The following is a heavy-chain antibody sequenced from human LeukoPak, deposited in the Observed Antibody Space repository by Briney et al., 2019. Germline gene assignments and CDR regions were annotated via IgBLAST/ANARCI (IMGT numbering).Heavy chain of an antibody. CDR3: ARGRRGMARAFDI. CDR1: GASISSYY. D-gene: IGHD5-24*01. V-gene: IGHV4-4*07. J-gene: IGHJ3*02. CDR2: IYTGGST. Sequence: SETLSLTCTVSGASISSYYWSWIRQPAGKGLEWIGRIYTGGSTNYNPSLKSRVTMSVDTSKNQFSLRLSSVTAADTAVYYCARGRRGMARAFDIWGQGTMVTVSS.